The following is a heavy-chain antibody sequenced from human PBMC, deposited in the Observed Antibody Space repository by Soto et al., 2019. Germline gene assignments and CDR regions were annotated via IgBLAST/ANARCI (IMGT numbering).Heavy chain of an antibody. Sequence: GASVKVSCKASGYTFTSYGISWVRQAPGQRLEWMGWISAYNGNTNYAQKLQGRVTMTTDTSTSTAYMELRSQRSEDTAVYYCARVGIVVVTAIDYYYYYGMDVWGQGTTVTVSS. J-gene: IGHJ6*02. CDR2: ISAYNGNT. D-gene: IGHD2-21*02. V-gene: IGHV1-18*01. CDR1: GYTFTSYG. CDR3: ARVGIVVVTAIDYYYYYGMDV.